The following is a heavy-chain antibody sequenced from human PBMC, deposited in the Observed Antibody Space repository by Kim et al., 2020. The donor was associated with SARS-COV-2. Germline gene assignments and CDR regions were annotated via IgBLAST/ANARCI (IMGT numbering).Heavy chain of an antibody. D-gene: IGHD1-26*01. J-gene: IGHJ2*01. CDR3: ARDRIVGATTGWYFDL. V-gene: IGHV1-69*01. Sequence: RFQGRVTITADESPSTAYMELSSLRSEDTAVYYCARDRIVGATTGWYFDLWGRGTLVTVSS.